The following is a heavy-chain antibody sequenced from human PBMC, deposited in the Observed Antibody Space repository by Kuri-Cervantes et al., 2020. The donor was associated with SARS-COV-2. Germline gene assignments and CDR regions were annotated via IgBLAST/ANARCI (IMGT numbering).Heavy chain of an antibody. CDR2: ISYDGSNK. J-gene: IGHJ4*02. CDR1: GFTFSSYA. D-gene: IGHD5-12*01. CDR3: ASELLLRFDY. V-gene: IGHV3-30-3*01. Sequence: GESLKISCAASGFTFSSYAMHWVRQAPGKGLEWVAVISYDGSNKYYADSVKGRFTISRDNPKNTLYLQMNSLRAEDTAVYYCASELLLRFDYWGQGTLVTVSS.